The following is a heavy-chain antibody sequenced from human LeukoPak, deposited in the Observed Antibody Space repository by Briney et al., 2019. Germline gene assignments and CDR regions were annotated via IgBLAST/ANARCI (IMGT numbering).Heavy chain of an antibody. V-gene: IGHV4-34*01. D-gene: IGHD3-16*02. Sequence: SETLSLTCAVYGGSFSGYYWSWIRQPPGKGLEWLGEINHSGSTNYNPSLKSRVTISVDTSKNQFSLKLSSVTAADTAVYYCARGRGSRNYDYVWGSYRPFSYFDYWGQGTLVTVSS. CDR3: ARGRGSRNYDYVWGSYRPFSYFDY. J-gene: IGHJ4*02. CDR1: GGSFSGYY. CDR2: INHSGST.